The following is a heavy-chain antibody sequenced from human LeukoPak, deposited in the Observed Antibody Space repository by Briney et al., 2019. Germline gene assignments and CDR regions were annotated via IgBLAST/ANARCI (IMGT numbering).Heavy chain of an antibody. D-gene: IGHD6-19*01. CDR2: IYSGGSK. J-gene: IGHJ3*02. CDR1: GFTVSINY. CDR3: ASPSSGCYTEGDDAFDI. V-gene: IGHV3-53*01. Sequence: GGSLRLSCAASGFTVSINYMSWVRQAPGKWLEWVSVIYSGGSKYYADSVKGRFAISRDNSKNTLFLQMNSLKPEARAGITFASPSSGCYTEGDDAFDIWGQGTMVTVSS.